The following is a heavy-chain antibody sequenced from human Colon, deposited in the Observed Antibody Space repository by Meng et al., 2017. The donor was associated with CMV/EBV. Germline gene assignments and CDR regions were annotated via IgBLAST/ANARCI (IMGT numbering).Heavy chain of an antibody. CDR1: GFKFDDYG. J-gene: IGHJ6*02. CDR2: ILCSGGPT. V-gene: IGHV3-9*01. CDR3: AKGAPGNYYTMDV. Sequence: SLKISCAASGFKFDDYGMHWVRQVPGKGLEWVSGILCSGGPTAYADSVKGRFTIFRDNAKKSLYLQMNSLKHEDSALYYCAKGAPGNYYTMDVWGQGTTVTVSS.